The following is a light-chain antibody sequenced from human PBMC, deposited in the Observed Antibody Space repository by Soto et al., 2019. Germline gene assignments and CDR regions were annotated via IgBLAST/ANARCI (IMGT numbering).Light chain of an antibody. V-gene: IGKV2-40*01. J-gene: IGKJ2*01. Sequence: DIVMTQTPLSLPVTPGDPASISCRSSQSILHIYYGNTYLDWYLHKPGQSPQLLIYTLSYQASGVPHRFGGSGSGTDFTLIISRVEAEEVGVYYCMQRIEFPTTFGQGTKLEIK. CDR2: TLS. CDR1: QSILHIYYGNTY. CDR3: MQRIEFPTT.